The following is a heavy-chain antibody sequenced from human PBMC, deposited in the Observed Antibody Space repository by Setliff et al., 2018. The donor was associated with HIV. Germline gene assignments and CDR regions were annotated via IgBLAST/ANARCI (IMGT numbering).Heavy chain of an antibody. J-gene: IGHJ4*02. CDR3: ARSKGGGSGSFSY. CDR1: GGSISSGGYY. D-gene: IGHD3-10*01. Sequence: SETLSLTCTVSGGSISSGGYYWSWIRQHPGKGLEWIGYIYYSGSTYYNPSLKSRVTMSVDTSKNQFSLKLSSVTAADTAIYYCARSKGGGSGSFSYWGQGTLVTVSS. V-gene: IGHV4-31*02. CDR2: IYYSGST.